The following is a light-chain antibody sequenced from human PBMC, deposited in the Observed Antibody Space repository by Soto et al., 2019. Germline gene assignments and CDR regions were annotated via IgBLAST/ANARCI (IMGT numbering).Light chain of an antibody. V-gene: IGLV1-47*01. J-gene: IGLJ3*02. CDR1: SSNIGSQY. CDR2: KNN. CDR3: AAWDDSLSGRV. Sequence: QSVLTQPPSASGTPGQSITISCSGSSSNIGSQYVYWYQQLPGTAPTVVIYKNNERPSGVPDRFSGSKSGTSASLAISGLRSEHEADYYCAAWDDSLSGRVFGGGTKLTVL.